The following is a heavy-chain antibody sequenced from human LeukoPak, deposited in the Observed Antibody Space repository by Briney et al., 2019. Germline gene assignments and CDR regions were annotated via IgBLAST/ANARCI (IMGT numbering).Heavy chain of an antibody. CDR3: ATDFYCSGGSCYSYYYYGMDV. Sequence: GASVKVSCKVSGYTLTELSMHWVRQAPGKGLEWMGGFDPEDGETIYAQKFQGRVTMTEDTSTDTAYMELSSLRSEDTAVYYCATDFYCSGGSCYSYYYYGMDVWGQGTTVTVSS. CDR2: FDPEDGET. J-gene: IGHJ6*02. V-gene: IGHV1-24*01. CDR1: GYTLTELS. D-gene: IGHD2-15*01.